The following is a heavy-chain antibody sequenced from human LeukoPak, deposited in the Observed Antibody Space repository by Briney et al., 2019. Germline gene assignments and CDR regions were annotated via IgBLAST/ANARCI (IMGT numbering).Heavy chain of an antibody. Sequence: ASVKVSCKASGCTFTGYYMHWVRQAPGQGLEWMGRINPNSGGTNYAQKFQGRVTMTRDTSISTAYVELSRLRSDDTAVYYCARVPHYYDSSGYYYVYWGQGTLITVSS. CDR2: INPNSGGT. CDR3: ARVPHYYDSSGYYYVY. V-gene: IGHV1-2*06. J-gene: IGHJ4*02. CDR1: GCTFTGYY. D-gene: IGHD3-22*01.